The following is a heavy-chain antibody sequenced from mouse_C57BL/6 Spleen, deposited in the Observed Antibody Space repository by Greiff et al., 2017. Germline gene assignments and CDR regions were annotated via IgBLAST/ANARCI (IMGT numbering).Heavy chain of an antibody. CDR3: ASDGCYAYYAMDY. Sequence: QVQLKESGTELVKPGASVKLSCKASGYTFTSYWMHWVKQRPGQGLEWIGNINPSNGDTNYNEKFKSKATLTVDKSSSTSYMQLSSLTSEDSAVYCCASDGCYAYYAMDYWGQGTSVTVSS. CDR2: INPSNGDT. CDR1: GYTFTSYW. D-gene: IGHD2-3*01. V-gene: IGHV1-53*01. J-gene: IGHJ4*01.